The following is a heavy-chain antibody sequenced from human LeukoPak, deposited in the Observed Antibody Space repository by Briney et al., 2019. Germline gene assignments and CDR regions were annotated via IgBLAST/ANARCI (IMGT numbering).Heavy chain of an antibody. V-gene: IGHV3-48*03. CDR2: ISSSGSTT. CDR1: GFTFSSYS. D-gene: IGHD3-22*01. Sequence: GGSLRLSCAASGFTFSSYSMSWVRQAPGKGLEWVSYISSSGSTTYYADSVKGRFTISRDNAKNSLYLQMNSLRAEDTAVYYCARDESSGYSSRGVFDIWGQGTMVTVSS. J-gene: IGHJ3*02. CDR3: ARDESSGYSSRGVFDI.